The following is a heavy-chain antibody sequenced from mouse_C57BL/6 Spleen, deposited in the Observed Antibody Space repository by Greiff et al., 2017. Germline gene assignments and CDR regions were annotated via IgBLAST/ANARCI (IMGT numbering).Heavy chain of an antibody. J-gene: IGHJ3*01. CDR1: GSSFTGSY. V-gene: IGHV1-42*01. Sequence: EVQLQQSGPELVKPGASVKISCKASGSSFTGSYMNWVKQSPEKSLEWIGAINPRTGDTTYNQKFKAKATLTVDKSSSTAYMQLKSLPSEDSAVYICARSGVTTWLAYWGQGTLVTVSA. CDR3: ARSGVTTWLAY. CDR2: INPRTGDT. D-gene: IGHD2-1*01.